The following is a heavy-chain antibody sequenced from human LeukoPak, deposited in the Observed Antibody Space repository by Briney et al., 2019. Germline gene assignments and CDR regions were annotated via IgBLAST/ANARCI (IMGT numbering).Heavy chain of an antibody. CDR3: ASSTLRYFDPHGAFDI. CDR1: GYSFTSYW. CDR2: IYPGDSDT. Sequence: GESLKISCKGSGYSFTSYWIGWVRQMPGKGLEWMGIIYPGDSDTRYSPSFQGQVTISADKSISTAYLQWSSLKASDTAMYYCASSTLRYFDPHGAFDIWGQGTMVTVSS. V-gene: IGHV5-51*01. D-gene: IGHD3-9*01. J-gene: IGHJ3*02.